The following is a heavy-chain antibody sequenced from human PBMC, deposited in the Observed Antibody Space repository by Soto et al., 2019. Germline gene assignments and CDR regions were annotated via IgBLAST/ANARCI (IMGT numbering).Heavy chain of an antibody. D-gene: IGHD6-13*01. V-gene: IGHV4-34*01. J-gene: IGHJ4*02. CDR2: INHSGST. Sequence: NPSETLSLTCAVYGGSFSGYYWSWIRQPPGKGLEWIGEINHSGSTNYNPSLKSRVTISVDTSKNQFSLKLGSVTAADTAVYYCSIAAAGKYDYWGQGTLVTVSS. CDR3: SIAAAGKYDY. CDR1: GGSFSGYY.